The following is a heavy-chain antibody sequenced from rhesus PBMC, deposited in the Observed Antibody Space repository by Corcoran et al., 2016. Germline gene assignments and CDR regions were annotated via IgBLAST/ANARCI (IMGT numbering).Heavy chain of an antibody. CDR3: ARGGGSSYSQLPYGLDS. CDR1: GAPISSNH. D-gene: IGHD6-43*01. Sequence: QVQLQESGPGLVKPSETLPLTCAVSGAPISSNHWSWSRQPPGKGLGWIGYSYGGSGSTSYNPALKSRVTISKDTSKNQFSLKLSSVTAADTAVYYCARGGGSSYSQLPYGLDSWGQGVVVTVSS. J-gene: IGHJ6*01. CDR2: SYGGSGST. V-gene: IGHV4-147*01.